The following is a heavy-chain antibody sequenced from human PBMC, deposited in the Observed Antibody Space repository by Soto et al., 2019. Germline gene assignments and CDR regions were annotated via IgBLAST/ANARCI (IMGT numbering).Heavy chain of an antibody. D-gene: IGHD6-19*01. Sequence: PGGSLRLSCAASGFTFSSYAMNWVRQAPGKGLEWVSSISGSGGSTFYADSVKGRFTISRDNSKNSVYLQMNSLRAEDTALYHCARSSQFSTGWFDYWGQGTVVTVPQ. J-gene: IGHJ4*02. CDR2: ISGSGGST. CDR3: ARSSQFSTGWFDY. CDR1: GFTFSSYA. V-gene: IGHV3-23*01.